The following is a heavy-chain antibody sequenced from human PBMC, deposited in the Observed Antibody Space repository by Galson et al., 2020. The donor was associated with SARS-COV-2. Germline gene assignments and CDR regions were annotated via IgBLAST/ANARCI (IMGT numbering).Heavy chain of an antibody. D-gene: IGHD3-10*01. V-gene: IGHV4-61*02. CDR2: MSSSGST. CDR3: ARASTFGAQGGRDV. Sequence: ETSETLSLTCTVSGGSISSGSHYWSWIRQPAGKGLEWIRRMSSSGSTDYNPSLKSRVTISADTSKNHFSLNLNSVTAADTAVYYGARASTFGAQGGRDVWGKGTTVTVSS. CDR1: GGSISSGSHY. J-gene: IGHJ6*04.